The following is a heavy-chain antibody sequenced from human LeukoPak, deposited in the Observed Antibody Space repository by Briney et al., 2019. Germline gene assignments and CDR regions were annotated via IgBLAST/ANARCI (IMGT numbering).Heavy chain of an antibody. CDR1: GFTSSSYG. CDR3: ARESSGREGYFDY. D-gene: IGHD6-19*01. J-gene: IGHJ4*02. V-gene: IGHV3-33*01. Sequence: GGSLRLSCAASGFTSSSYGMHWVRQAPGKGLEGVAVIWYDGSNKYYADSVKGRFTISRDNSKNTLYLQMNSLRAEDTAVYYCARESSGREGYFDYWGQGTLVTVSS. CDR2: IWYDGSNK.